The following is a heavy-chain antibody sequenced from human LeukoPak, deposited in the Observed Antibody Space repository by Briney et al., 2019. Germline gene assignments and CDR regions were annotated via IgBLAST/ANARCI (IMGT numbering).Heavy chain of an antibody. D-gene: IGHD5-18*01. CDR2: IDTDGSTT. V-gene: IGHV3-74*01. CDR1: GFTFSRFW. J-gene: IGHJ4*02. Sequence: AGSLTLTCAVSGFTFSRFWLHWVRQPPGKGLVWVSRIDTDGSTTTYADSVKGRFTISRDNAKNHAYLQMNSLRAEDTAVYYCATLNSFGNYYWGQRVLVTVSP. CDR3: ATLNSFGNYY.